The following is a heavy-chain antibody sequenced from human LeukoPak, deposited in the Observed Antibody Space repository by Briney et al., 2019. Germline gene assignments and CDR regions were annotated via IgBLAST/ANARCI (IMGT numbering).Heavy chain of an antibody. CDR3: ARRRRAYYYDSSGQPSGY. CDR2: INHSGSH. Sequence: SETLSLTCAVYGGSFSGYYWSWIRQPPGGGLEWIGEINHSGSHKYNPSLKSRVPISVDKPKNQFSLTLSSVTAADTAVYYCARRRRAYYYDSSGQPSGYWGQGTLVTVSS. J-gene: IGHJ4*02. V-gene: IGHV4-34*01. CDR1: GGSFSGYY. D-gene: IGHD3-22*01.